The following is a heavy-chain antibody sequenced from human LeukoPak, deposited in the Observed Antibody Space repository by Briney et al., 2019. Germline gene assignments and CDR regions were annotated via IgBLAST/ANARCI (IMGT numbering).Heavy chain of an antibody. CDR1: GGPISSSTYY. J-gene: IGHJ4*02. V-gene: IGHV4-39*01. Sequence: PSETLSLTCTVSGGPISSSTYYWGWIRQPPGKGLEWIASISYSGGTYHNPSLKSRVTISVDTSKNQFSLNLSSVTAADTAVYYCARLTEDGSGWYTGWGQGTLVTVSS. D-gene: IGHD6-19*01. CDR3: ARLTEDGSGWYTG. CDR2: ISYSGGT.